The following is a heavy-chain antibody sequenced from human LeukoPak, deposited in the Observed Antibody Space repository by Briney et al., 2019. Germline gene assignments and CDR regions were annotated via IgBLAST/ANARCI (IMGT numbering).Heavy chain of an antibody. CDR1: GFTFSSYK. J-gene: IGHJ6*02. V-gene: IGHV3-48*03. D-gene: IGHD3-3*01. CDR3: ERDYTIFGVVIISYYYYGMVV. Sequence: GGSLRLSCAASGFTFSSYKMNWVRQAPGKGLEWVSYISSSGSTIYYADSVKGRFTISRDNAKNSLYLQMNSLRAEDTAVYYCERDYTIFGVVIISYYYYGMVVWGQGTTVSVSS. CDR2: ISSSGSTI.